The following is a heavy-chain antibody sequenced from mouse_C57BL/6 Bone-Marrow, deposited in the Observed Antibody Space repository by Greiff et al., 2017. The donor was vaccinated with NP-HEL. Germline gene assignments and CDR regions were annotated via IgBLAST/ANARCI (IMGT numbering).Heavy chain of an antibody. V-gene: IGHV5-16*01. CDR2: INYDGSST. CDR1: GFTFSDYY. J-gene: IGHJ4*01. Sequence: EVKLVESEGGLVQPGSSMKLSCTASGFTFSDYYMAWVRQVPEKGLEWVANINYDGSSTYYLDSLKSRFIISRDNAKNILYLQRSSLKSEDTATYYCARVDDAMDYWGQGTSVTVSS. CDR3: ARVDDAMDY.